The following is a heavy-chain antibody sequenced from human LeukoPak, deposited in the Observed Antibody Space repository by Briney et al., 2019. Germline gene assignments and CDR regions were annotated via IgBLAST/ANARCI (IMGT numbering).Heavy chain of an antibody. CDR1: GGSFSGCY. CDR2: INHSGST. J-gene: IGHJ5*02. Sequence: SETLSLTCAVYGGSFSGCYWSWIRQPPGKGLEWIGEINHSGSTNYNPSLKSRVTISVDTSKNQFSLKLSSVTAADTAVYYCAGSYSSSWSTETNWFDPWGQGTLVTVSS. V-gene: IGHV4-34*01. CDR3: AGSYSSSWSTETNWFDP. D-gene: IGHD6-13*01.